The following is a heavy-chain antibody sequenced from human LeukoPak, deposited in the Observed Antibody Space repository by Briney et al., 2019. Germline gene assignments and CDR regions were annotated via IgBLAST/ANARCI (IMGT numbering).Heavy chain of an antibody. J-gene: IGHJ4*02. D-gene: IGHD4-17*01. V-gene: IGHV3-21*01. CDR3: ARDLWGTTVTTDYFDS. CDR2: ISSSSNYI. CDR1: GFTFSSYR. Sequence: GGALILSCTASGFTFSSYRMTWVRQAPGKGLEWVSSISSSSNYIYYADSVKGRFTISRDNDKNSLYLQMISLRAEDMAVYYCARDLWGTTVTTDYFDSWGQGTLVTVSS.